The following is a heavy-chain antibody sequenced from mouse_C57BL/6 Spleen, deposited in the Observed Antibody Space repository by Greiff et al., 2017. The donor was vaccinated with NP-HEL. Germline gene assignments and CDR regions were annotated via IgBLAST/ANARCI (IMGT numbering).Heavy chain of an antibody. V-gene: IGHV1-55*01. CDR3: AKDYYGSNYFDV. CDR2: IYPGSGST. Sequence: QVQLKQPGAELVKPGASVKMSCKASGYTFTSYWITWVKQRPGQGLEWIGDIYPGSGSTNYNEKFKSKATLTVNTSSSTAYMQLSSLTSEDSAVYYCAKDYYGSNYFDVWGTGTTVTVSS. J-gene: IGHJ1*03. D-gene: IGHD1-1*01. CDR1: GYTFTSYW.